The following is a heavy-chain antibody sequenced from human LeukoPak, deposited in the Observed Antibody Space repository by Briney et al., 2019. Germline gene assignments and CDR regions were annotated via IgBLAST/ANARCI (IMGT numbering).Heavy chain of an antibody. D-gene: IGHD6-13*01. V-gene: IGHV1-24*01. CDR1: GYTLTELS. J-gene: IGHJ4*02. Sequence: ASVKVSCKVSGYTLTELSMHWVRQAPGKGLEWMGGFDPEDGETIYAQKFQGRVTMTEDTSTDTAYMELSSLRSEDTAVYYCARGEGYSSRYDYFDYWGQGTLVTVSS. CDR3: ARGEGYSSRYDYFDY. CDR2: FDPEDGET.